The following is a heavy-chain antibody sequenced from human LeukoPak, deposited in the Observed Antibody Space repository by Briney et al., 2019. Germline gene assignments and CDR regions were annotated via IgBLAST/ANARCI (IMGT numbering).Heavy chain of an antibody. CDR2: INHSGST. D-gene: IGHD6-6*01. CDR3: ARDASIAARLDFDY. V-gene: IGHV4-34*01. CDR1: GGSISSYY. Sequence: SETLSLTCTVSGGSISSYYWSWIRQPPGKGLEWIGEINHSGSTNYNPSLKSRVTISVDTSKNQFSLKLSSVTAADTAVYYCARDASIAARLDFDYWGQGTLVTVSS. J-gene: IGHJ4*02.